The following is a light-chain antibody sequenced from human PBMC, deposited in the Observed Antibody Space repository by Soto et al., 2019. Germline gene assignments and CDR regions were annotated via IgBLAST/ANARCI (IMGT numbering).Light chain of an antibody. V-gene: IGKV1-5*01. CDR3: HQYYGYPYT. CDR2: DAS. Sequence: DIQMTQSPSTLSASVGDRITITCRASQNINTWLAWYQQKPGRAPKVLIYDASSLESGVPSRISGSGSWTEFILTISSLQLDDFATYYCHQYYGYPYTFGHGTKLEI. CDR1: QNINTW. J-gene: IGKJ2*01.